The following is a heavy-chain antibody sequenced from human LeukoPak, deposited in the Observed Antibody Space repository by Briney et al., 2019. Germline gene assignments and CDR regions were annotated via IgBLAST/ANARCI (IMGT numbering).Heavy chain of an antibody. CDR3: ARLYYGSGLSDF. V-gene: IGHV3-23*01. J-gene: IGHJ4*02. CDR2: IDASGGTT. D-gene: IGHD3-10*01. Sequence: PGGSLRLSCAASGFTFRNYGMGWVRQVPGKGLEWVSSIDASGGTTHYADSVKGRFTTSGNNSKNMLYLQMNSLRAEDTAIYYCARLYYGSGLSDFWGQGTLVTVSS. CDR1: GFTFRNYG.